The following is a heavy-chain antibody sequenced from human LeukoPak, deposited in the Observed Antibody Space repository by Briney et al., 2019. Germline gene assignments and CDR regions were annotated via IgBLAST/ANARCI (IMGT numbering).Heavy chain of an antibody. CDR3: AKVPSAWSGYYMVDQSSFFDY. V-gene: IGHV3-23*01. D-gene: IGHD3-3*01. Sequence: PGGSLRLSCAASGFTFSSFSMNWVRQAPGKGLEWVSTLSTSGAATYYADSVKGRFTISRDNSKNTLYLQMNSLRAEDTAVYYCAKVPSAWSGYYMVDQSSFFDYWGQGTLVTVSS. J-gene: IGHJ4*02. CDR1: GFTFSSFS. CDR2: LSTSGAAT.